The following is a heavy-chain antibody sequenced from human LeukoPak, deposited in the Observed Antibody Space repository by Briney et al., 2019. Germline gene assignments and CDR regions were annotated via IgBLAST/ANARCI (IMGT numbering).Heavy chain of an antibody. CDR1: GLTFSSYA. D-gene: IGHD3-16*02. Sequence: GGSLRLSCAASGLTFSSYAMSWVRQAPGEGLEWVSAISGSGDSTYYADSVKGRFTISRDNSRNTLYLQMNSLRAEDTALYYCAKEARRDCVWGSYRFDYWGQGTLVTVSS. J-gene: IGHJ4*02. CDR2: ISGSGDST. CDR3: AKEARRDCVWGSYRFDY. V-gene: IGHV3-23*01.